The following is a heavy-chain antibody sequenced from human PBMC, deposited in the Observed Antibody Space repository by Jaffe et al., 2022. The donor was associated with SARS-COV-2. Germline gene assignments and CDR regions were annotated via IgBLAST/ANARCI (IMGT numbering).Heavy chain of an antibody. Sequence: QVQLQQWGAGLLKPSETLSLTCAVYGGSFSGYYWSWIRQPPGKGLEWIGEINHSGSTNYNPSLKSRVTISVDTSKNQFSLKLSSVTAADTAVYYCARDRIAARQASYYYYGMDVWGQGTTVTVSS. D-gene: IGHD6-6*01. CDR1: GGSFSGYY. CDR3: ARDRIAARQASYYYYGMDV. V-gene: IGHV4-34*01. J-gene: IGHJ6*02. CDR2: INHSGST.